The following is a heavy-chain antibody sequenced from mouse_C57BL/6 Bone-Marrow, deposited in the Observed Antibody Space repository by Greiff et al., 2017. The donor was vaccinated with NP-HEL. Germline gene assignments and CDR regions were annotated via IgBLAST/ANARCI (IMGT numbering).Heavy chain of an antibody. CDR3: ARGELLRFLYAMDY. D-gene: IGHD1-1*01. V-gene: IGHV1-39*01. CDR2: INPNYGTT. Sequence: EVQLGESGPEPVKPGASVKISCKASGYSFTDYNMKWGKESNGKSLEWIGVINPNYGTTSYNQKFKGKATLTVDQSSSTAYMQLNSLTSEDSAVYYCARGELLRFLYAMDYWGQGTSVTVSS. J-gene: IGHJ4*01. CDR1: GYSFTDYN.